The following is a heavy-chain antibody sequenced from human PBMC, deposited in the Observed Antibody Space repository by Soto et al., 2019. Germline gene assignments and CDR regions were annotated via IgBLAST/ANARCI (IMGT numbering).Heavy chain of an antibody. V-gene: IGHV3-30-3*02. CDR1: GFSLSSFA. CDR3: AKSSSGLRDYFDS. Sequence: LRLSGAASGFSLSSFAMHWVRQAPGKGLEWVATTSYDGLNTFYGESVRGRFSISRDTSKNTLFLQMDSLKTEDTAAYFCAKSSSGLRDYFDSWGRGTLVTVSS. J-gene: IGHJ4*02. CDR2: TSYDGLNT. D-gene: IGHD3-10*01.